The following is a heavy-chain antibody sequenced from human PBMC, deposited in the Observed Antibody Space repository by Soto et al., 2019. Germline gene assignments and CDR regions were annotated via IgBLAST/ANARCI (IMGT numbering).Heavy chain of an antibody. V-gene: IGHV5-51*01. Sequence: GESLKISWKGSGFTFSRYWVAWMRHKPGQGLEWMGIIYTDDYEHRHNPSFLGKVNLSADKAKAFMHSRTLNDSERALYLCARQLNDPGFDYGMDVWGQGTTVTVSS. CDR3: ARQLNDPGFDYGMDV. CDR2: IYTDDYEH. CDR1: GFTFSRYW. J-gene: IGHJ6*02.